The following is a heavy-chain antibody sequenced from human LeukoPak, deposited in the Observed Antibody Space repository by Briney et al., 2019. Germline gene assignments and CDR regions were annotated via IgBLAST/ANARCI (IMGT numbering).Heavy chain of an antibody. D-gene: IGHD6-13*01. J-gene: IGHJ4*02. CDR2: ISSSSSTI. CDR1: GFTFSSYS. Sequence: GGSLRLSCAASGFTFSSYSMNWVRQAPGKGLEWVSYISSSSSTIYYADSVKGRFTISRDNSKNTLYLQMNSLRAEDTALYFCAGSAAGPLGYWGQGTLVTVSS. CDR3: AGSAAGPLGY. V-gene: IGHV3-48*01.